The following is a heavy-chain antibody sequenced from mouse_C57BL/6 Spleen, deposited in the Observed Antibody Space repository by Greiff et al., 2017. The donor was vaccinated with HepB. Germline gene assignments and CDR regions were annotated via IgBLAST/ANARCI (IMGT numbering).Heavy chain of an antibody. J-gene: IGHJ2*01. CDR1: GYAFTNYL. CDR2: INPGSGGT. V-gene: IGHV1-54*01. CDR3: ARSDGYGYYFDY. Sequence: QVQLQQSGAELVRPGTSVKVSCKASGYAFTNYLIEWVKQRPGQGLEWIGVINPGSGGTNYNEKFKGKATLTADKSSSTAYMQLSSLTSEDSAVYFCARSDGYGYYFDYWGQGTTLTVSS. D-gene: IGHD2-2*01.